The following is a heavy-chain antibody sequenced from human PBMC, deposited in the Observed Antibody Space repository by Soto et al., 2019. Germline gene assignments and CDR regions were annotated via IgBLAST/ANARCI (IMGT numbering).Heavy chain of an antibody. V-gene: IGHV3-21*01. J-gene: IGHJ6*02. D-gene: IGHD4-4*01. Sequence: GGSLRLSCAASGFTFSSYSMNWVRQAPGKGLEWVSSISSSSSYIYYADSVKGRFTISRDNAKNSLYLQMNSLRAEDTAVYYYARDLNSNYGSCGMDVWGQGTTVTVSS. CDR1: GFTFSSYS. CDR3: ARDLNSNYGSCGMDV. CDR2: ISSSSSYI.